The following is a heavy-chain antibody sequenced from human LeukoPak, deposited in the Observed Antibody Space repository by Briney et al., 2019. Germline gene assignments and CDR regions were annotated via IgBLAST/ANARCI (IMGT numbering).Heavy chain of an antibody. CDR1: GGSISSGGYY. Sequence: SETLSLTCTVSGGSISSGGYYWSWIRQHPGKGLEWIWYIYYSGSTYYNPSLKSRVTISVDTSKNQFSLKLSSVTAADTAVYYCARDRHSGYDYSAFDIWGQGTMVTVSS. V-gene: IGHV4-31*03. D-gene: IGHD5-12*01. J-gene: IGHJ3*02. CDR3: ARDRHSGYDYSAFDI. CDR2: IYYSGST.